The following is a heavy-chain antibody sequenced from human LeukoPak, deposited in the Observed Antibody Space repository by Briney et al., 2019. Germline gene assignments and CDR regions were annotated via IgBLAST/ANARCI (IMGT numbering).Heavy chain of an antibody. J-gene: IGHJ4*02. CDR3: ARGRRLLQLVVRCLDY. CDR2: ISSSSSYI. D-gene: IGHD5-24*01. CDR1: GFTFSSYS. Sequence: GGSLRLSCAASGFTFSSYSMNWLGQAPGKGLEWVSSISSSSSYIYYADSVKGRFTISRDNAKNSLYLQMNSLRAKDTTVYYCARGRRLLQLVVRCLDYWGQGTLVTVSS. V-gene: IGHV3-21*01.